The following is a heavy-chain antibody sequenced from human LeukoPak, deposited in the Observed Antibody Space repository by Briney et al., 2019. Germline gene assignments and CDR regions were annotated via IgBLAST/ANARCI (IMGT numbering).Heavy chain of an antibody. CDR3: ASLGWELRGGYYFDY. D-gene: IGHD1-26*01. CDR1: GDSISSYY. CDR2: IYYSGST. J-gene: IGHJ4*02. V-gene: IGHV4-39*01. Sequence: SETLSLTCTVSGDSISSYYWGWIRQPPGKGLEWIGSIYYSGSTYYNPSLKSRVTISVDTSKNQFSLKLSSVTAADTAVYYCASLGWELRGGYYFDYWGQGTLVTVSS.